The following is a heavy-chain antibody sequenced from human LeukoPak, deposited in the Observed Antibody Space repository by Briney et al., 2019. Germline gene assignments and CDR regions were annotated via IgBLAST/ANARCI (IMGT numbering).Heavy chain of an antibody. D-gene: IGHD3-3*01. J-gene: IGHJ4*02. Sequence: ASVKVSCKASGYTFTSYYMHWVRQAPGQGLEWMGIINPSGGSTSYAQKFQSRVTMTRDTSTSTVYMELSSLRSEDTAVYYCAREHYDFWSGYYPLSQVYWGQGTLVTVSS. CDR2: INPSGGST. CDR1: GYTFTSYY. V-gene: IGHV1-46*01. CDR3: AREHYDFWSGYYPLSQVY.